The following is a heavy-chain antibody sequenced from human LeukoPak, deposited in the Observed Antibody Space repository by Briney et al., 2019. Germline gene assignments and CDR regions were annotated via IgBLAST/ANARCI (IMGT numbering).Heavy chain of an antibody. Sequence: PSETLSLTCTVSGGSISSSTYYWGWIRQPPGKGLQWIGNLYYSGSTYYNPSLKSRVTISVDTSKNQFSLKLSSVTAADTAVYYCARQAISGYDPPPFDSWGREPWSPSPQ. J-gene: IGHJ4*02. CDR2: LYYSGST. CDR3: ARQAISGYDPPPFDS. CDR1: GGSISSSTYY. V-gene: IGHV4-39*01. D-gene: IGHD5-12*01.